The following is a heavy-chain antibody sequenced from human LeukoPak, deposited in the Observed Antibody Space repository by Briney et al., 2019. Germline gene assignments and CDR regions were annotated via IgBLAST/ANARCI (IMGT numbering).Heavy chain of an antibody. CDR1: GFTFSNAW. CDR2: IKSKTDGGTT. V-gene: IGHV3-15*01. D-gene: IGHD4-17*01. Sequence: NPGGSLRLSCAASGFTFSNAWMSWVRQAPGKGLEWVGRIKSKTDGGTTDYAAPVKGRFTISRDDSKNTLYLQMNSLKTEDTAVYYCTTGAMTTVNPFDYWGQGTLVTVSS. CDR3: TTGAMTTVNPFDY. J-gene: IGHJ4*02.